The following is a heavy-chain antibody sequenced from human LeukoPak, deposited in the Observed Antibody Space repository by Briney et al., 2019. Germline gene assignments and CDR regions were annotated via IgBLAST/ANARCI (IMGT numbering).Heavy chain of an antibody. CDR1: GFIFSNYA. D-gene: IGHD4-17*01. J-gene: IGHJ4*02. Sequence: PGGSLRLSCAASGFIFSNYAIHWVRQAPGKGLEWVAAVFYDGNLQHYADAVKGRFTVSRDNSKNTVFLQINSLRTDDSAVYWCVKVYPTVTTSSVLGSWGQGTLVTVSS. CDR2: VFYDGNLQ. CDR3: VKVYPTVTTSSVLGS. V-gene: IGHV3-30*18.